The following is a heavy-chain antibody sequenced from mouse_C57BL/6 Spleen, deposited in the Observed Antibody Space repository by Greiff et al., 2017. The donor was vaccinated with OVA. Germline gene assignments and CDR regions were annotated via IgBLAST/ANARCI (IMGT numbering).Heavy chain of an antibody. J-gene: IGHJ2*01. Sequence: QVQLKESGAELVRPGASVTLSCKASGYTFTDYEMHWVKQTPVHGLEWIGAIDPETGGTAYNQKFKGKAILTADKSSSTAYMELRSLTSEDSAVYYCTRSDFSDYWGQGTTLTVSS. CDR2: IDPETGGT. D-gene: IGHD2-4*01. CDR1: GYTFTDYE. CDR3: TRSDFSDY. V-gene: IGHV1-15*01.